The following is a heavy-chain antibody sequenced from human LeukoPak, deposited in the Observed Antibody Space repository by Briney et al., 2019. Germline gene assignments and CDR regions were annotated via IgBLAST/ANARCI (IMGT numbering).Heavy chain of an antibody. CDR3: ARDKVGATNWLDP. D-gene: IGHD1-26*01. V-gene: IGHV4-30-4*01. Sequence: SQTLSLTCAVSSGSISSGEYYWSWIRQPPGKGLEWIGYIYYSVSTYYNPSLKSRLTISVDTSNSQFSLRLTSVTAADTAVYYCARDKVGATNWLDPWGQGTLVTVSS. CDR1: SGSISSGEYY. CDR2: IYYSVST. J-gene: IGHJ5*02.